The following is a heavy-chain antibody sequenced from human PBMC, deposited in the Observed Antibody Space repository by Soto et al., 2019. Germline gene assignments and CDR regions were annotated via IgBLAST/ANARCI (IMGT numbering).Heavy chain of an antibody. V-gene: IGHV1-69*06. Sequence: QVQLVQSGAEVKKPGSSVKVSCKASGGTFSSYAISWVRQAPGQGLEWMGGIIPIFGTANYAQKYQGRVKMTADKATSTAYMELSSVRFEDTAVYYGARERLARYYDDSRGYYGGAFDIWGQGTMVNVSS. D-gene: IGHD3-22*01. J-gene: IGHJ3*02. CDR1: GGTFSSYA. CDR3: ARERLARYYDDSRGYYGGAFDI. CDR2: IIPIFGTA.